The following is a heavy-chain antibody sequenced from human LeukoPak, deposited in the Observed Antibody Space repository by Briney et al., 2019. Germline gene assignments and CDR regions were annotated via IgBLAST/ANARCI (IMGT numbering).Heavy chain of an antibody. CDR2: IYYSGST. CDR3: ARHRPDSSGYYPYYFDY. CDR1: GGSISSSSYY. D-gene: IGHD3-22*01. J-gene: IGHJ4*02. Sequence: SETLSLTCTVPGGSISSSSYYWGWIRQPPGKGLEWIGSIYYSGSTYYNPSLKSRVTISVDTSKNQFSLKLSSVTAADTAVYYCARHRPDSSGYYPYYFDYWGQGTLVTVSS. V-gene: IGHV4-39*01.